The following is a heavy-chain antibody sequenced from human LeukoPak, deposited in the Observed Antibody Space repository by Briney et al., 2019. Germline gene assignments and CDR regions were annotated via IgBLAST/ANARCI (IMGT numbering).Heavy chain of an antibody. Sequence: GGSLRLSCAASGFTFDDYAMHWVRQAPGKGLEWVSLISWDGGSTYYADSVKGRFTISRDNSKNSLYLQMSSLRAEDTALYYCAKGALWFGEAVDYWGQGTLVTVSS. CDR1: GFTFDDYA. J-gene: IGHJ4*02. V-gene: IGHV3-43D*04. CDR3: AKGALWFGEAVDY. D-gene: IGHD3-10*01. CDR2: ISWDGGST.